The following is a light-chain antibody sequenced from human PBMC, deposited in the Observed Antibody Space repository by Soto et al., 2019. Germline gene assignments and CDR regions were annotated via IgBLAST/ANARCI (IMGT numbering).Light chain of an antibody. CDR2: EVS. V-gene: IGLV2-14*03. CDR3: CSHSTSVTWM. Sequence: QSVLTQTASVSGSPGQSITISCTGSSSDVGGYNFVSWYQQHPGKAPKLIIHEVSNRPSGVSNRFSGSKSVNTASLTISGLQAEDEAVYYCCSHSTSVTWMFGGGTKLTVL. J-gene: IGLJ3*02. CDR1: SSDVGGYNF.